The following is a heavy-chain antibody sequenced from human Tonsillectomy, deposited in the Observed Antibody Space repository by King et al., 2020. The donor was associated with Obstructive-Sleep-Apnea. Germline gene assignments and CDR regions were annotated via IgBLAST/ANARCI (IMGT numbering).Heavy chain of an antibody. Sequence: MQLQESGPGLVKPSETLSLTCTVSGYSIPNGYYWGWIRQPPGKGLEWIGTAYHTGSTYYNPSLKSRVTISVDTSKNQFSLKLNSVTAADTAVYYCARLDYYDRSGYRPLYWCFDLWGRGTLVSVSS. CDR1: GYSIPNGYY. CDR3: ARLDYYDRSGYRPLYWCFDL. J-gene: IGHJ2*01. CDR2: AYHTGST. V-gene: IGHV4-38-2*02. D-gene: IGHD3-22*01.